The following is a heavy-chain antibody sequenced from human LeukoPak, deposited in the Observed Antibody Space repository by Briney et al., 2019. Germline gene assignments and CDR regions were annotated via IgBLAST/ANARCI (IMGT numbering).Heavy chain of an antibody. D-gene: IGHD3-3*01. Sequence: ASVKVSCKASGYTYTSYAMNWVRQAPGQGLEWMGWINTNTGNPTYAQGFTGRFVFSLDTSVSTAYLQISSLKAEDTAVYYCARFYDFWSGYYPILYYYYGMDVWGQGTTVTVSS. CDR2: INTNTGNP. CDR1: GYTYTSYA. J-gene: IGHJ6*02. CDR3: ARFYDFWSGYYPILYYYYGMDV. V-gene: IGHV7-4-1*02.